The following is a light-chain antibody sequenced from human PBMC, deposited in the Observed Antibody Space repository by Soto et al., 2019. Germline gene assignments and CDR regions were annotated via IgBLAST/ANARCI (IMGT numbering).Light chain of an antibody. Sequence: DIQMTQSPTSLSASVGDRVSVTCQASQDITNSLNWYQQKPGNAPTLLIYAASHLKTGVPSRFSGSGSVTDFTLTISSLHPEDVATYSCQQYDSLPYTFGQGTKVDIK. J-gene: IGKJ2*01. CDR3: QQYDSLPYT. CDR2: AAS. V-gene: IGKV1-33*01. CDR1: QDITNS.